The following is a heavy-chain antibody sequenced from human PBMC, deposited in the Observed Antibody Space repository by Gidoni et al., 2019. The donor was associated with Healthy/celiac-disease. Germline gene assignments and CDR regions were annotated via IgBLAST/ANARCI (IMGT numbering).Heavy chain of an antibody. CDR2: IYTSGST. V-gene: IGHV4-61*02. CDR1: GGSISSGSYY. D-gene: IGHD6-13*01. J-gene: IGHJ4*02. CDR3: ARDSSSWRRFDY. Sequence: QVQLQESGPGLVKPSQPLSLTCTVSGGSISSGSYYWSWIRQPAGKGLEWIGRIYTSGSTNYNPSLKSRVTMSVDTSKNQFSLKLSSVTAADTAVYYCARDSSSWRRFDYWGQGTLVTVSS.